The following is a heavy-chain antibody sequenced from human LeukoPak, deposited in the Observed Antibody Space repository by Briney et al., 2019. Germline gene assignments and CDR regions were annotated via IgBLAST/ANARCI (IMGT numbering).Heavy chain of an antibody. D-gene: IGHD2-15*01. J-gene: IGHJ4*02. CDR3: AREGWSFLDY. CDR2: INHSGST. Sequence: SETLSLTCAVYGGSFSGYYWSWIRQPPGKGLEWIGEINHSGSTNYNPSLKSRVTISVDTSKNQFSLKLSSVTAADTAVYYCAREGWSFLDYWGQGTLVTVSS. V-gene: IGHV4-34*01. CDR1: GGSFSGYY.